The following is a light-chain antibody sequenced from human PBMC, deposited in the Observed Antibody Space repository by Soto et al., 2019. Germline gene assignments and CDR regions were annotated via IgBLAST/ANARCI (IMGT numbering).Light chain of an antibody. CDR3: QSFDTSLSGFVV. CDR1: SSNIGAGYD. Sequence: QSVLTQPPSMSGAPGQRVTISCTGSSSNIGAGYDVHWYQQHPGTAPKLLIFDNNNRPSGVPDRFSGSKSDTSASLAIPGLQAEDEADYSCQSFDTSLSGFVVFGGGTKVTVL. J-gene: IGLJ2*01. CDR2: DNN. V-gene: IGLV1-40*01.